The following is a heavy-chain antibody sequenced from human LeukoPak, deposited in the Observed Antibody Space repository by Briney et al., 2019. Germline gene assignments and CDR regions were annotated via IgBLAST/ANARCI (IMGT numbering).Heavy chain of an antibody. CDR2: ISSSSSYI. Sequence: GGSLRLSCAASGFTFSSYSMNWVRQAPGKGLEWVSSISSSSSYIYYADSVKGRFTISRDNAKNSLYLQMNSLRAEDTAVYYCASSSSFFKNWFDPWGQGTLVTVSS. D-gene: IGHD6-6*01. V-gene: IGHV3-21*01. CDR1: GFTFSSYS. J-gene: IGHJ5*02. CDR3: ASSSSFFKNWFDP.